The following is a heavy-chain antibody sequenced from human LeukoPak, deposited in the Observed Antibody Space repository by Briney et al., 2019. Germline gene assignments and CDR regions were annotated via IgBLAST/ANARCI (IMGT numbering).Heavy chain of an antibody. D-gene: IGHD6-6*01. CDR3: TSRKEYSTSSVYY. CDR2: ISVSGATT. J-gene: IGHJ4*02. V-gene: IGHV3-23*01. Sequence: GGSLRLSCAASGFTFTNYVMTWVRQAPGNGLEWISTISVSGATTYYADSVQGRFTISRDNSKNTLSLRMDNLRAEDSAIYYCTSRKEYSTSSVYYWGQGTLVTVSS. CDR1: GFTFTNYV.